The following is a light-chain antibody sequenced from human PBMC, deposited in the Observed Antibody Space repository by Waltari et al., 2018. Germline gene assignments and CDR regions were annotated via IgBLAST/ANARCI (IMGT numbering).Light chain of an antibody. V-gene: IGLV2-14*03. J-gene: IGLJ2*01. CDR3: SSYTSSSTFVI. CDR1: SSDIGDYNY. CDR2: GFS. Sequence: QSALTQPASVSGSPGQSITISCTGTSSDIGDYNYVSWYQHHPGRAPKVVIYGFSNRPSGVSNRFSGSKSGNTASLTISGLQPEDEADYYCSSYTSSSTFVIFGGGTKLTVL.